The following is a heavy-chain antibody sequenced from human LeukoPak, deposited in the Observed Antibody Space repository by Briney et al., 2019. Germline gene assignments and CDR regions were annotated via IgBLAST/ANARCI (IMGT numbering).Heavy chain of an antibody. D-gene: IGHD1-7*01. Sequence: LRLSCAASGFTFSDYYMSWIRQPPGKGLEWIGYIYYSGSTYYNPSLKRRVTISVDTSKNQFSLKLSSVTAADTAVYYCARGNWNYREFDYWGQGTLVTVSS. J-gene: IGHJ4*02. V-gene: IGHV4-30-4*08. CDR1: GFTFSDYY. CDR3: ARGNWNYREFDY. CDR2: IYYSGST.